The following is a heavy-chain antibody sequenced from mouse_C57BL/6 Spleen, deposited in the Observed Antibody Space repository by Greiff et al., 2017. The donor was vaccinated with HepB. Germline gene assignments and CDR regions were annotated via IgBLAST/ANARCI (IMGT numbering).Heavy chain of an antibody. D-gene: IGHD2-5*01. CDR3: ARERSNGGFAY. V-gene: IGHV5-17*01. CDR1: GFTFSDYG. CDR2: IISGSSTI. J-gene: IGHJ3*01. Sequence: EVQLVESGGGLVKPGGSLKLSCAASGFTFSDYGMHWVRQAPEKGLEWVAYIISGSSTIYYADTVKGRFTISRDNAKNTLFLQMTSLRSEDTAMYYCARERSNGGFAYWGQGTLVTVSA.